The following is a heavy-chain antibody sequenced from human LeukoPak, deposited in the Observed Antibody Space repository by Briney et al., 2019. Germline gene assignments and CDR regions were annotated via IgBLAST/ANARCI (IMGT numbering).Heavy chain of an antibody. CDR2: ISSSSSYI. J-gene: IGHJ1*01. Sequence: GGSLRLSCAASGFTFSSYSMNWVRQAPGKELEWVSSISSSSSYIYYADSVKGRFTISRDNAKNSLYLQMNSLRAEDTAVYYCARDQKGSGFQHWGQGTLVTVSS. V-gene: IGHV3-21*01. CDR3: ARDQKGSGFQH. CDR1: GFTFSSYS.